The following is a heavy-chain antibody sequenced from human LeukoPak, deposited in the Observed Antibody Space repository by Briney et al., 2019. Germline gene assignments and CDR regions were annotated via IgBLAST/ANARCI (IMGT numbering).Heavy chain of an antibody. D-gene: IGHD3-22*01. CDR3: ATDFYDST. CDR1: GFTFSNAW. CDR2: IRSNSDGGAI. J-gene: IGHJ5*02. Sequence: GGSLRLSCATSGFTFSNAWMNWVRQAPGKGLEWVGRIRSNSDGGAIDYAAPVKGRFTLSRDDSKTTLYLQMNSLQTEDTAVYYCATDFYDSTWGQGTLVTVSS. V-gene: IGHV3-15*07.